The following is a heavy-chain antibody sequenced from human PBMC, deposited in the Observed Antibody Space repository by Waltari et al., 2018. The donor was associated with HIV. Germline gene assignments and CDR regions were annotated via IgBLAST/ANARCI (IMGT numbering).Heavy chain of an antibody. J-gene: IGHJ5*01. Sequence: QLQLQESGPGLVKPSETVSLICTVSGGSISSNSYYWGWIRQPPGQGLEWLGSVYYSGSTYYTTSLKSRLTISVDTPKNHLSLKLTSMTATDSAVDYCSRGYWSRRACYTGSCFDPWGQGTLVTVSS. V-gene: IGHV4-39*02. D-gene: IGHD2-2*02. CDR1: GGSISSNSYY. CDR2: VYYSGST. CDR3: SRGYWSRRACYTGSCFDP.